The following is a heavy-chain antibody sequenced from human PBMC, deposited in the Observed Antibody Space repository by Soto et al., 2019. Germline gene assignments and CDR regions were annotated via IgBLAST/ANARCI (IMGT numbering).Heavy chain of an antibody. CDR3: ATKYYYDSSGYYYFDY. D-gene: IGHD3-22*01. CDR2: FDPEDGET. J-gene: IGHJ4*02. CDR1: GYTLTELS. V-gene: IGHV1-24*01. Sequence: QVQLVQSGAEVKKPGASVKVSCKVSGYTLTELSMHWVRQAHGKGLEWMGGFDPEDGETIYAQKFQGRVTMTEDTSTDTAYMELSSLRFEDTAVYYCATKYYYDSSGYYYFDYWGQGTLVTVSS.